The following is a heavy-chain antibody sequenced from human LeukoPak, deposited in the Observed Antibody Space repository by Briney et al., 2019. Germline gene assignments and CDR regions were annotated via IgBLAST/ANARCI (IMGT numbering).Heavy chain of an antibody. CDR1: GFTFSSYS. J-gene: IGHJ4*02. CDR3: ARVGVVPAARPVPFDY. CDR2: INSDGSST. D-gene: IGHD2-2*01. Sequence: GGSLRLSCAASGFTFSSYSMNWVRQAPGKGLVWVSRINSDGSSTSYADSVKGRFTISRDNAKNTLYLQMNSLRAEDTAVYYCARVGVVPAARPVPFDYWGQGTLVTVSS. V-gene: IGHV3-74*01.